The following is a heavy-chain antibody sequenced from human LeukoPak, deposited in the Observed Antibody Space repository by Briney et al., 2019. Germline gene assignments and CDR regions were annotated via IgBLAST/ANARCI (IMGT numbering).Heavy chain of an antibody. Sequence: GGSLRLSCAASGFTYSSYEMNWVRQAPGKGLVWVSYISSSGSTIYYADSVKGRFTISRDNATNSLYLQMNSLRAEDTAVYYCARGKQLDYYGMDVWGKGTTVTVSS. CDR1: GFTYSSYE. V-gene: IGHV3-48*03. J-gene: IGHJ6*04. CDR3: ARGKQLDYYGMDV. CDR2: ISSSGSTI. D-gene: IGHD6-13*01.